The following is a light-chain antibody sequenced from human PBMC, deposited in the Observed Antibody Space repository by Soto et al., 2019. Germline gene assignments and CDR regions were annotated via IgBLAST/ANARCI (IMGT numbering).Light chain of an antibody. CDR2: GAT. CDR3: QQNYNTPIT. V-gene: IGKV1-39*01. CDR1: QGISSF. J-gene: IGKJ5*01. Sequence: IQLTQSPSSLSASVGERVTITCRASQGISSFLAWYQQEPGKAPKLLISGATTLQSGVPSRFSGSGSGTDFTLTISSLQPEDFATYYCQQNYNTPITFGQGTRLEIK.